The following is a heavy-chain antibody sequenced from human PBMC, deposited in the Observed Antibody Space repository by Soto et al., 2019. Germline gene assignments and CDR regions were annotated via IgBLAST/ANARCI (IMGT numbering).Heavy chain of an antibody. D-gene: IGHD5-18*01. V-gene: IGHV3-74*01. Sequence: GGSLRLSCAASGFTFSSYWMHWVRQAPGKGLVWVSRINSDGSSTSYADSVKGRFTISRDNAKNTLYLQMNSLRAEDTAVYYCERESKDTVMVTSNAFDIWGQGTMVTVSS. CDR1: GFTFSSYW. J-gene: IGHJ3*02. CDR3: ERESKDTVMVTSNAFDI. CDR2: INSDGSST.